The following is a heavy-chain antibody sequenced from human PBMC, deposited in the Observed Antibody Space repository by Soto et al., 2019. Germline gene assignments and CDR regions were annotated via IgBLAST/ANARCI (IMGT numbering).Heavy chain of an antibody. D-gene: IGHD2-21*02. CDR1: GYTITRYD. CDR2: IIPNFGTA. CDR3: ARDLWGYCGTDCYPLDV. Sequence: SVKLSCTDSGYTITRYDINWVRQATRQGLECMGWIIPNFGTANYAQKFQGRVTITADESTSTAYMELNSVPAADTAVYYCARDLWGYCGTDCYPLDVWGQGTTVTVSS. V-gene: IGHV1-69*13. J-gene: IGHJ6*02.